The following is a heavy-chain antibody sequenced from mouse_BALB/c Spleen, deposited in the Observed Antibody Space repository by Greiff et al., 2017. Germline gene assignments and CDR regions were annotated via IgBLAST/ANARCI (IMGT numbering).Heavy chain of an antibody. CDR2: ISSGGST. D-gene: IGHD2-4*01. V-gene: IGHV5-6-5*01. Sequence: EVMLVESGGGLVKPGGSLKLSCAASGFTFSSYAMSWVRQTPEKRLEWVASISSGGSTYYPDSVKGRFTISRDNARNILYLQMSSLRSEDTAMYYCARGQGITTERAFDYWGQGTTLTVSS. CDR3: ARGQGITTERAFDY. J-gene: IGHJ2*01. CDR1: GFTFSSYA.